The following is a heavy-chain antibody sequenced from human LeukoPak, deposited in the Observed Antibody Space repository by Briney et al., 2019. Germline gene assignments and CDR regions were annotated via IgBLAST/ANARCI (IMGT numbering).Heavy chain of an antibody. J-gene: IGHJ4*02. CDR3: ARRGIAAAGYDY. CDR2: IYYSGTT. CDR1: GGSISTRNYY. V-gene: IGHV4-61*05. D-gene: IGHD6-13*01. Sequence: SETLSLTCTVSGGSISTRNYYWSWIRQPPGKGLEWIGYIYYSGTTNYNPSLKSRVTILVDTSKNQFSLNLSSVTAADTAVYYCARRGIAAAGYDYWGQGTLVTVSS.